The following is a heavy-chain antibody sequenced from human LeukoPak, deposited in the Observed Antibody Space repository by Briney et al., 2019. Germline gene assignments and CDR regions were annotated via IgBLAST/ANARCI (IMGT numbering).Heavy chain of an antibody. CDR3: ARERGSYYYDSSGYFGDFQH. J-gene: IGHJ1*01. CDR1: GGTFSSYA. D-gene: IGHD3-22*01. Sequence: SVKVSCNASGGTFSSYAISWVRHGPGQGLEWMGRIIPIFGTANYAQQFQGRVTITTDESTSTAYMELSSLSSEDTAVYYCARERGSYYYDSSGYFGDFQHWGQGTLVTVSS. V-gene: IGHV1-69*05. CDR2: IIPIFGTA.